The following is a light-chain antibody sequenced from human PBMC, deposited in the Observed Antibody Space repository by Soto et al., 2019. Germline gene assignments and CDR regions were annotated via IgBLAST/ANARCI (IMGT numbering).Light chain of an antibody. CDR3: QQRSNWPPD. V-gene: IGKV3D-20*02. Sequence: EIVMTQSPATLSVSRGERATLSCRASQSVGSNLAWYQQKPGQAPRLLIYAASTRATGIPDRFSGSGSGTDFTLTISRLEPEDFAVYYCQQRSNWPPDFGQGTRLEI. CDR1: QSVGSN. J-gene: IGKJ5*01. CDR2: AAS.